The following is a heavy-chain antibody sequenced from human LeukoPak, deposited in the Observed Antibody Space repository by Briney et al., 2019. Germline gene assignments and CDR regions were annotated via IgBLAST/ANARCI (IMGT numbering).Heavy chain of an antibody. V-gene: IGHV4-59*08. CDR1: GGSISSYY. J-gene: IGHJ4*02. D-gene: IGHD6-13*01. CDR3: ARRTIAAAMYYFDY. Sequence: SETLSLTCTVSGGSISSYYWSWIRQPPGKGLEWIGYIYYSGSTCYNPSLKCRVTISVDTSKNQFSLKLSSVTAADTAVYYCARRTIAAAMYYFDYWGQGTLVTVSS. CDR2: IYYSGST.